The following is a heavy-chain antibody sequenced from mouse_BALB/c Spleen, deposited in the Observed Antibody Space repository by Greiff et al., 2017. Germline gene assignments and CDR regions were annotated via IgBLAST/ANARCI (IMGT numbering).Heavy chain of an antibody. CDR1: GFDFSRYW. J-gene: IGHJ3*01. CDR3: ARQGDITTATSPFAY. D-gene: IGHD1-2*01. CDR2: INPDSSTI. Sequence: EVKVVESGGGLVQPGGSLKLSCAASGFDFSRYWMSWVRQAPGKGLEWIGEINPDSSTINYTPSLKDKFIISRDNAKNTLYLQMSKVRSEDTALYYCARQGDITTATSPFAYWGQGTLVTVSA. V-gene: IGHV4-1*02.